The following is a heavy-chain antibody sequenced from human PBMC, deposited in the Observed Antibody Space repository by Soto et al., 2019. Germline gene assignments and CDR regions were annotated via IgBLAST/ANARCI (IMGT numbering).Heavy chain of an antibody. D-gene: IGHD2-15*01. CDR3: ARDTRGVVSPYYFDY. CDR1: GFAFSSYS. Sequence: VQLVESGGGLVKPGGSLRLSCAASGFAFSSYSMNWVRQAPGKGLQWVSSITSTSSHMYYADSVKGRFTISRDNAKNSLYLQMNSLRVEDTAVFYCARDTRGVVSPYYFDYWGQGTLVTVSS. J-gene: IGHJ4*02. CDR2: ITSTSSHM. V-gene: IGHV3-21*01.